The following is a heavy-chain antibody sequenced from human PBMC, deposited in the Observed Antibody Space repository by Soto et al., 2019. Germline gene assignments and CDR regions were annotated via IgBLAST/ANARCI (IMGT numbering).Heavy chain of an antibody. CDR1: GYTFTGHW. Sequence: GESLKISCQGSGYTFTGHWISWVRQMPGKGLEWMGRIDPSDSYTDYSPTVQGHVTMSADKSINTAYLQWSSLQASDTAVYYCTRHTGYDSSLDYWGQGXLVTVYS. CDR2: IDPSDSYT. V-gene: IGHV5-10-1*01. J-gene: IGHJ4*02. D-gene: IGHD5-12*01. CDR3: TRHTGYDSSLDY.